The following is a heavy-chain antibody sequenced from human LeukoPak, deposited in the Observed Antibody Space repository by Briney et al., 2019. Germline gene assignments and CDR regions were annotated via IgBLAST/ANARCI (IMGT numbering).Heavy chain of an antibody. V-gene: IGHV3-30*03. CDR1: GFTFSTYG. CDR3: ARSGYYGLGTKGFDH. CDR2: ISYDGSNK. J-gene: IGHJ4*02. Sequence: GGSLRLSCAASGFTFSTYGVHLVRRAPGKGLEWVAVISYDGSNKYCADSVKGRFTISRDNSKNTLYPQMNSLRPEDTAVYYCARSGYYGLGTKGFDHWGQGPLVTVSS. D-gene: IGHD3-10*01.